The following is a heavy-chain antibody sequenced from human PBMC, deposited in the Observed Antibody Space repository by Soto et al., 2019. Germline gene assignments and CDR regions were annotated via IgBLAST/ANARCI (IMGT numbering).Heavy chain of an antibody. Sequence: GGSLRLSCAASGFTFSSYGMHWVRQAPGKGLEWVAVIWYDGSNKYYADSVKGRFTISRDNSKNTLYLQMNSLRAEDTAVYYCARAGPADYVWGSYRSYFDYWGQGTMVTVYS. D-gene: IGHD3-16*02. V-gene: IGHV3-33*01. CDR2: IWYDGSNK. CDR1: GFTFSSYG. CDR3: ARAGPADYVWGSYRSYFDY. J-gene: IGHJ4*02.